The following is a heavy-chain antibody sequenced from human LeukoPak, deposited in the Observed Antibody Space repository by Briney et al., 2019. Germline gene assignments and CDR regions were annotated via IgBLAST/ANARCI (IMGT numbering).Heavy chain of an antibody. Sequence: PGGSLRLSCAASGFTFSSYWMSWVRQAPGKGLEWVTNIKQDGSEKYYVDSVKGRFTISRDNAKNSLYLQMNSLRAEDTAVYYCARDQGGYYDFWSGYPHDAFDIWGQGTMVTVSS. CDR1: GFTFSSYW. V-gene: IGHV3-7*01. J-gene: IGHJ3*02. D-gene: IGHD3-3*01. CDR2: IKQDGSEK. CDR3: ARDQGGYYDFWSGYPHDAFDI.